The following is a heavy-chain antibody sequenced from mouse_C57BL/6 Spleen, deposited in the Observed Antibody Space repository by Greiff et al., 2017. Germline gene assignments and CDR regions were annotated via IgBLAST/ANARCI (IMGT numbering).Heavy chain of an antibody. J-gene: IGHJ4*01. CDR2: IDPSDSYT. Sequence: QVQLQQPGAELVMPGASVKLSCKASGYTFTSYWMHWVKQRPGQGLEWIGEIDPSDSYTNYNQKFKGKSTLTADKSSSTAYMQLSSLTSEDSAVYYCARSDLLGAMDYWGQGTSVTVSS. D-gene: IGHD2-1*01. CDR1: GYTFTSYW. CDR3: ARSDLLGAMDY. V-gene: IGHV1-69*01.